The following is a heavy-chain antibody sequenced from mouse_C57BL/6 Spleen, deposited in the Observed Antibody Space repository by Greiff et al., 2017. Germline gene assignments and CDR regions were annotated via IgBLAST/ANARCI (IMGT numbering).Heavy chain of an antibody. CDR3: ARMEEYYGSSYGFDY. D-gene: IGHD1-1*01. Sequence: QVQLQQPGAELVKPGASVKLSCKASGYTFTSYWMQWVKQRPGQGLEWIGEIDPSDSYTNYNQKFKGKATLTVDTSSSTAYMQLSSLTSEDSAVYYGARMEEYYGSSYGFDYWGQGTLVTVAA. CDR1: GYTFTSYW. CDR2: IDPSDSYT. J-gene: IGHJ3*01. V-gene: IGHV1-50*01.